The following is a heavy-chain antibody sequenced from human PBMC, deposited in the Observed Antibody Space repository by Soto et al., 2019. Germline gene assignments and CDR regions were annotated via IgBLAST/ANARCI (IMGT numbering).Heavy chain of an antibody. D-gene: IGHD3-10*01. CDR2: ISAYNGNT. V-gene: IGHV1-18*01. CDR1: GYTFTSYG. J-gene: IGHJ5*02. Sequence: GASVKVSCKASGYTFTSYGISWVRQAPGQGLEWMGWISAYNGNTNYAQKLQGRVTMTTDTSTSTAYKELRSMRSDDTAVYYCARDLGGSGSPKVGQRYWFDPWGQGALVTVSS. CDR3: ARDLGGSGSPKVGQRYWFDP.